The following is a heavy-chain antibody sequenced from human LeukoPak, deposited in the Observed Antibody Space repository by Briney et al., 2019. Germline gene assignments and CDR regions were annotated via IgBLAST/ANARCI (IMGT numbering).Heavy chain of an antibody. V-gene: IGHV3-30*18. CDR2: ISYDGSNK. D-gene: IGHD6-19*01. J-gene: IGHJ4*02. Sequence: GGSLRLSCAASGFTFSSNGMHWVRQAPGKGLEWVAVISYDGSNKYYVDSVKGRFTISRDNSKNTLYLQLNSLKAEDTAVYYCAKDRDSSGWYFDYWGQGTLVTVSS. CDR1: GFTFSSNG. CDR3: AKDRDSSGWYFDY.